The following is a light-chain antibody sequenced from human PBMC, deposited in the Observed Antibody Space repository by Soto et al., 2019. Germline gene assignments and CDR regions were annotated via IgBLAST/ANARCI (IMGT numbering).Light chain of an antibody. CDR2: DAS. CDR3: QHYSSVWA. CDR1: QSIIRG. Sequence: MQMTQSPSTLSSSVLYRVTITFRASQSIIRGLAWYQQKPGKAPNLLIYDASTLESGVPSRFSGSGSGTEFTLTISCLHPDDFATYYCQHYSSVWAFGQGTKVDIK. J-gene: IGKJ1*01. V-gene: IGKV1-5*01.